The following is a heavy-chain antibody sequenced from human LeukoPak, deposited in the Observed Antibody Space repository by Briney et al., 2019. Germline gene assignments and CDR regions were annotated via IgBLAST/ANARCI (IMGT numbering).Heavy chain of an antibody. CDR2: FDPEDGVI. D-gene: IGHD3-22*01. Sequence: GASVKVSCKVSGYTPTEISMHWVRQAPGKGLEWMGGFDPEDGVIVYAQKFQGRVTITRDTSASTAYMELSSLRSEDTAVYYCARTGYDSSGSRTPTPFDYWGQGTLVTVSS. CDR1: GYTPTEIS. V-gene: IGHV1-24*01. J-gene: IGHJ4*02. CDR3: ARTGYDSSGSRTPTPFDY.